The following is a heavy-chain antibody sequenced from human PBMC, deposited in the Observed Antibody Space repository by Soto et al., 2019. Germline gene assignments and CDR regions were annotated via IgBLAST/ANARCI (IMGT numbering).Heavy chain of an antibody. CDR2: ITTSGDRS. D-gene: IGHD3-16*02. Sequence: EVQLLESGGRLIQPGGSLRLSCAASGFNFSSYAMSWIRQAPGKGPEWVAGITTSGDRSGYADSVKGRFTVSRDNSQNTMYLQLNSLRGDDTAIYYCARGLEAGYHFAYWGQGTLVTVSS. V-gene: IGHV3-23*01. CDR3: ARGLEAGYHFAY. CDR1: GFNFSSYA. J-gene: IGHJ4*02.